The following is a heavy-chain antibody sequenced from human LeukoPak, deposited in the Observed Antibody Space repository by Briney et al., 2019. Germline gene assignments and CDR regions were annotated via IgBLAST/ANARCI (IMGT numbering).Heavy chain of an antibody. V-gene: IGHV4-4*07. CDR3: ARANYYYDSSGYYAKNYYYYYMDV. J-gene: IGHJ6*03. Sequence: SETLSLTCTVSGGSISSYYWSWIRQPAGKGLEWIGRIYTSGSTNYIPSLKSRVTMSVDTSKNQFSLKLSSVTAADTAVYYCARANYYYDSSGYYAKNYYYYYMDVWGKGTTVTVSS. CDR2: IYTSGST. CDR1: GGSISSYY. D-gene: IGHD3-22*01.